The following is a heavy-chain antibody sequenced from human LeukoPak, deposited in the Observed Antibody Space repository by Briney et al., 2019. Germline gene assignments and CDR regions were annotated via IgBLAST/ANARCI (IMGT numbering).Heavy chain of an antibody. CDR2: ISGSGGST. Sequence: GGSLRLSCAASGFTFSHYWMTWVRQAPGKGLEWVSAISGSGGSTYYADSVKGRFTISRDNSKNTLYLQMNSLRAEDTAVYYCAKDEGLLGYCSGGSCYFDYWGQGTLVTVSS. J-gene: IGHJ4*02. CDR3: AKDEGLLGYCSGGSCYFDY. CDR1: GFTFSHYW. V-gene: IGHV3-23*01. D-gene: IGHD2-15*01.